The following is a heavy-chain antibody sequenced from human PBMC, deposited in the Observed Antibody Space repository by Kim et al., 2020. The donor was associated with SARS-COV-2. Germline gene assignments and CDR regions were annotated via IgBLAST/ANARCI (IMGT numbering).Heavy chain of an antibody. CDR1: GDSVSSNIAA. V-gene: IGHV6-1*01. Sequence: SQTLSLTCAISGDSVSSNIAAWNWIRQSPSRGLEWLGRTYYRSKWFNDYAVSVKSRVTISADTSKNQFSLHLNSVSPDDTALYYCARDPGSPTSRWFDPWGQGTLVTVSS. J-gene: IGHJ5*02. D-gene: IGHD1-1*01. CDR3: ARDPGSPTSRWFDP. CDR2: TYYRSKWFN.